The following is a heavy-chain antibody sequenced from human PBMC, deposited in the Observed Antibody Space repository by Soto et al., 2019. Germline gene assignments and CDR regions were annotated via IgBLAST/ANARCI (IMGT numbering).Heavy chain of an antibody. J-gene: IGHJ4*02. D-gene: IGHD6-19*01. Sequence: EVQLVESGGGLVKPGGSVRLSCEASGLTFTSDSMTWVRQAPGKGLEWVSSISSHGRDIFYADSVKGRFTISRDNVKDSLHLQMNSLTGEDSAVYYCARGAALAGKLDLWGQGTLVTVSS. CDR2: ISSHGRDI. CDR1: GLTFTSDS. V-gene: IGHV3-21*06. CDR3: ARGAALAGKLDL.